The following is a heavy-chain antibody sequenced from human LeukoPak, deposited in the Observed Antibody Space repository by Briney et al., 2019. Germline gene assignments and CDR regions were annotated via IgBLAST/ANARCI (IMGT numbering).Heavy chain of an antibody. J-gene: IGHJ4*02. CDR1: GGSISGYY. Sequence: SETLSLTCSVSGGSISGYYWGWIRQPPGKGLEWIGYIHYSGSATYNPSLKSRVTISVDTSKNQLSLRLTSVTAADTAVYYCARAPPGTLDFWGQGTLVTVSS. CDR3: ARAPPGTLDF. V-gene: IGHV4-59*01. D-gene: IGHD1-26*01. CDR2: IHYSGSA.